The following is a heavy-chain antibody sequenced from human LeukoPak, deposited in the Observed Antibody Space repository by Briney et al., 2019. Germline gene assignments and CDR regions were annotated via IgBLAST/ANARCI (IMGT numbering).Heavy chain of an antibody. CDR1: GFTFSTYW. J-gene: IGHJ4*02. Sequence: SGGSLRLSCAASGFTFSTYWMHWVRQAPGKGLVWVSRINSDGSNTTYADSVKGRFIISRDNAKNTLYLQMNNLRAEDTALYYCAAWYSETTQEHNSWGQGTLVTVSS. V-gene: IGHV3-74*01. CDR3: AAWYSETTQEHNS. CDR2: INSDGSNT. D-gene: IGHD2-21*01.